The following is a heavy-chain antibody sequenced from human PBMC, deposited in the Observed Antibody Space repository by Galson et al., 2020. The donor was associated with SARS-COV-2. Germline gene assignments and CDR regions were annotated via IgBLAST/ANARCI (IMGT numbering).Heavy chain of an antibody. Sequence: GGSLRLSCAASGFTFNTYAMHWVRQAPGKGLEWVAVISSDGRRKFYADSVRGRFTFSRDNSKNTLFLQMSSLGAEDTAVYYCARDFADTAQVTDLTYYFDYWGQGTLVTVSS. D-gene: IGHD5-18*01. CDR1: GFTFNTYA. CDR3: ARDFADTAQVTDLTYYFDY. J-gene: IGHJ4*02. CDR2: ISSDGRRK. V-gene: IGHV3-30*04.